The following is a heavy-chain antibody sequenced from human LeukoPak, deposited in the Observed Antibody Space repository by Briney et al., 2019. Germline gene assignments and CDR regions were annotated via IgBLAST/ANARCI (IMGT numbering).Heavy chain of an antibody. CDR1: GGTFSSYA. J-gene: IGHJ4*02. CDR2: IIPIFGTA. CDR3: ASANSGSYFHFDY. Sequence: SVKVSCKASGGTFSSYAISWVRQAPGQGLEWMGGIIPIFGTANYAQKFQGRVTITADESTSTAYMELSSLRSEDTAVYYCASANSGSYFHFDYWGQGTLVTVSS. V-gene: IGHV1-69*13. D-gene: IGHD1-26*01.